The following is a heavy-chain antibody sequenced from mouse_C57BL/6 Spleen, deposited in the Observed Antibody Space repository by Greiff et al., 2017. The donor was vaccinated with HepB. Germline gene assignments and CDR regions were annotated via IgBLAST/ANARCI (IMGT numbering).Heavy chain of an antibody. CDR1: GYAFSSSW. D-gene: IGHD4-1*01. CDR3: ASLNWDVEYYFDY. CDR2: IYPGDGDT. V-gene: IGHV1-82*01. Sequence: VQLQQSGPELVKPGASVKISCKASGYAFSSSWMNWVKQRPGKGLEWIGRIYPGDGDTNYNGKFKGKATLTADKSSSTAYMQLSSLTSEDSAVYFCASLNWDVEYYFDYWGQGTTLTVSS. J-gene: IGHJ2*01.